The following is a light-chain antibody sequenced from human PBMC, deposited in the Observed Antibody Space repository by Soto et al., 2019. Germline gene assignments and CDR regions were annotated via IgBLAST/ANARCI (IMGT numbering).Light chain of an antibody. V-gene: IGLV1-40*01. CDR1: SSNIGAGYD. CDR2: GNS. Sequence: VRKQALSGTGAEVQGVSILCNRSSSNIGAGYDVHWYQQLPGTAPKLLIYGNSNRPSGIPDRFSGSKSGTSASLAITGLQAEDEADYYCQSYARSLSGFYVFGTGTKVTVL. CDR3: QSYARSLSGFYV. J-gene: IGLJ1*01.